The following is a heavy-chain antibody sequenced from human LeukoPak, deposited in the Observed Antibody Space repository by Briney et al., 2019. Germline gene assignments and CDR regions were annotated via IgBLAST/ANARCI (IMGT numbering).Heavy chain of an antibody. CDR3: ASVNLGYFDY. Sequence: SVKVSCKASGGTFSSYAISWVRQAPGQGLEWMGGIIPIFGTANYAQKFQGRVTITADESTSTAYKELSSLRSEDTAVYYCASVNLGYFDYWGQGTLVTVSS. D-gene: IGHD7-27*01. CDR1: GGTFSSYA. J-gene: IGHJ4*02. CDR2: IIPIFGTA. V-gene: IGHV1-69*13.